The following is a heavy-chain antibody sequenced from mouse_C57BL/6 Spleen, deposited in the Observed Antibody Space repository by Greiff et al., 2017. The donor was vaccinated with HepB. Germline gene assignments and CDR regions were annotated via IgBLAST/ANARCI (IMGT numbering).Heavy chain of an antibody. D-gene: IGHD2-3*01. Sequence: EVQLVESGGGLVKPGGSLKLSCAASGFTFSDYGMHWVRQAPEKGLEWVAYISSGSSTIYYADTVKGRFTISRDNAKNTLFLQMTSLRSEDTAMYYCARSRIYDGYSFAYWGQGTLVTVSA. CDR3: ARSRIYDGYSFAY. J-gene: IGHJ3*01. CDR2: ISSGSSTI. CDR1: GFTFSDYG. V-gene: IGHV5-17*01.